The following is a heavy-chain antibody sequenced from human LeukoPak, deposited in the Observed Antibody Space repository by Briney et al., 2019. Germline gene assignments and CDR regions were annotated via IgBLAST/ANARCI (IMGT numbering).Heavy chain of an antibody. D-gene: IGHD6-19*01. V-gene: IGHV3-23*01. CDR2: ISGSGGST. CDR3: AKCMAVADDTFDI. Sequence: PGGSLRLSCAASEFTFSSYAMGWVRQAPGRGLEWVSAISGSGGSTYYADSVKGRFTISRDNSKNTLYLHMNGLRAEDTAVYYCAKCMAVADDTFDIWGQGTMVTVSS. CDR1: EFTFSSYA. J-gene: IGHJ3*02.